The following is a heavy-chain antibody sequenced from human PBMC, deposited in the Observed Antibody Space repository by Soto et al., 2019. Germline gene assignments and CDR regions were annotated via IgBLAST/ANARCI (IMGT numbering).Heavy chain of an antibody. CDR3: ANSHIRDNWRSFDY. J-gene: IGHJ4*02. D-gene: IGHD1-20*01. V-gene: IGHV1-3*01. CDR2: INAGNGNT. CDR1: GYTFTSYA. Sequence: QVQLVQSGAEVKKPGASVEVSCKASGYTFTSYAMHWVRQAPGQRLEWMGWINAGNGNTKYSQKFQGRVTITRDTSASTAYMELSSLRSEDTAVYYCANSHIRDNWRSFDYWGQGTLVTVSS.